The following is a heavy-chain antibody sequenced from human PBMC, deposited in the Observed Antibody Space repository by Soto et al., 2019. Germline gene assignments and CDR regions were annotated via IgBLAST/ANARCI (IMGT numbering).Heavy chain of an antibody. CDR3: ARAESRFLEGGYWYFDL. Sequence: QVQLQESGPGLVKPSQTLSLTCTVSGGSISSGDYYWSWIRPPPGKGLEGIGYIYYSGSTYYNPSLHSRVTISVDTSKNQSTLKLSAVPAADTAVYYCARAESRFLEGGYWYFDLWGRGTLVTVSS. V-gene: IGHV4-30-4*01. J-gene: IGHJ2*01. CDR1: GGSISSGDYY. CDR2: IYYSGST. D-gene: IGHD3-3*01.